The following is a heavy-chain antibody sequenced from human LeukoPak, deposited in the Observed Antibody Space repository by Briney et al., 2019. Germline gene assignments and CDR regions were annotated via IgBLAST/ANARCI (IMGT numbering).Heavy chain of an antibody. J-gene: IGHJ4*02. V-gene: IGHV4-38-2*01. CDR1: GYSISSGYY. D-gene: IGHD6-19*01. Sequence: SETLSLTCAVSGYSISSGYYWGWIRQPPGKGLEWIGSIYHSGSTYYNPPLKSRVTISVDTSKNQFSLKLSSVTAADTAVYYCARVTVEQWLQNYFDYWGQGTLVTVSS. CDR3: ARVTVEQWLQNYFDY. CDR2: IYHSGST.